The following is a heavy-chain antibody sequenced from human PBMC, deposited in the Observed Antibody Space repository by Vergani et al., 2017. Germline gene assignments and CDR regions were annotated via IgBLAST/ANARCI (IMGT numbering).Heavy chain of an antibody. CDR2: INPNSGGT. CDR1: GYTFTGYY. V-gene: IGHV1-2*04. CDR3: ARVPDYYDSSGYYGIYFDY. J-gene: IGHJ4*02. Sequence: QVQLVQSGAEVKKPGASVKVSCKASGYTFTGYYMHWVRQAPGXGLEWMGWINPNSGGTNYAQKFQGWVTMTRDTSISTAYMELSRLRSEDTAVYYCARVPDYYDSSGYYGIYFDYWGQGTLVTVSS. D-gene: IGHD3-22*01.